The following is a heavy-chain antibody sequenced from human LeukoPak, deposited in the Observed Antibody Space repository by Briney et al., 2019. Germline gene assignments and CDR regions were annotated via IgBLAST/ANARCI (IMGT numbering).Heavy chain of an antibody. Sequence: PSEALSLTCTVSGGSIYSSSYYWGWIRQPPGKGLEWIGSIYYSGSTYYNPSLKSRVTISVDTSKNQFSLKLSSVTAADTAVYYCARDYYYYYYMDVWGKGTTVTVSS. CDR2: IYYSGST. CDR1: GGSIYSSSYY. J-gene: IGHJ6*03. CDR3: ARDYYYYYYMDV. V-gene: IGHV4-39*07.